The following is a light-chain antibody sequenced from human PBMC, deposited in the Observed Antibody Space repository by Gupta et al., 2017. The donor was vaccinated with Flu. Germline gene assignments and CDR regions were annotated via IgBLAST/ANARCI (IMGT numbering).Light chain of an antibody. J-gene: IGLJ1*01. Sequence: SYELTQPPSVSVSPGQTATVTCSGDKLGNRYVCWYQQKPGQSPVLVMYQDKMRPSGIPERFSGSNSGNTATLTISGTQAMDEAAYYCQTWDEKISVFGSGTKVSVL. CDR3: QTWDEKISV. CDR1: KLGNRY. CDR2: QDK. V-gene: IGLV3-1*01.